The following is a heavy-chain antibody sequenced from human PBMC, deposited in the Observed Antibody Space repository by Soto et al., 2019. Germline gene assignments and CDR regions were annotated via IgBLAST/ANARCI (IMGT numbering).Heavy chain of an antibody. J-gene: IGHJ6*03. V-gene: IGHV3-9*01. CDR1: GFTFDDYA. Sequence: GGSLRLSCAASGFTFDDYAMHWVRQAPGKGLEWVSGISWNSGTIGYADSVKGRFTISRDNAKNSLSLQMNSLRAEDTALYYCAKVGLGTGAGFGNYYYYMDVWGKGTTVTVSS. CDR2: ISWNSGTI. D-gene: IGHD2-8*02. CDR3: AKVGLGTGAGFGNYYYYMDV.